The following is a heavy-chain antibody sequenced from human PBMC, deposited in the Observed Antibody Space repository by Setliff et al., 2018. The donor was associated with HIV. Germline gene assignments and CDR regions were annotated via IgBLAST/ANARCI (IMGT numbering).Heavy chain of an antibody. Sequence: ASVKVSCKASGYSFTAYGISWVRQAPGQGFVWMGWINIDSGHTNFAQKFQDRVTVTTDTSTNTTYMELRGLRSDDTATYYCARVPSGAAGLVRAGFYFWGQGTLVTV. CDR2: INIDSGHT. V-gene: IGHV1-18*01. D-gene: IGHD6-25*01. CDR3: ARVPSGAAGLVRAGFYF. J-gene: IGHJ4*01. CDR1: GYSFTAYG.